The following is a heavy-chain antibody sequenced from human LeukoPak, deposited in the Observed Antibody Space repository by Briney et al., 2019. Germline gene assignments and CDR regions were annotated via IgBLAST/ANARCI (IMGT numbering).Heavy chain of an antibody. D-gene: IGHD5-12*01. CDR3: AKASGYDWHLDY. Sequence: GGSLRLSCAASGFTFSTYAMSWVRQAPGKGLEWVSAISGSGGSTYYADSVKGRFTISRDNSKNTLYLQMNSLRAEDTAVYYCAKASGYDWHLDYWGQGTLVTVSS. V-gene: IGHV3-23*01. J-gene: IGHJ4*02. CDR1: GFTFSTYA. CDR2: ISGSGGST.